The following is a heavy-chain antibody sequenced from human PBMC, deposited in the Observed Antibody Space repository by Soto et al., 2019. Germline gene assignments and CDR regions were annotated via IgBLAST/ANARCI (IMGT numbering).Heavy chain of an antibody. CDR3: ARIPIYSSSSMYFDY. Sequence: PGESLKISCKGSGYSFTSYWISWVRQMPGKGLEWMGRIDPSDSYTNYSPSFQGHVTISADKSISTAYLQWSSLKASDTAMYYCARIPIYSSSSMYFDYWGQGTLVTVSS. V-gene: IGHV5-10-1*01. CDR2: IDPSDSYT. CDR1: GYSFTSYW. D-gene: IGHD6-6*01. J-gene: IGHJ4*02.